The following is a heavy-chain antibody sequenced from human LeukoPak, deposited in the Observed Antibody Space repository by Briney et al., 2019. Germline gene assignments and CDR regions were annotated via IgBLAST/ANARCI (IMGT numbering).Heavy chain of an antibody. Sequence: GGSLRLSCAASGFTFSSYAMHWVRQAPGKGLEWVAVISYDGSNKYYADSVKSRFTISRDNSKNTLYLQMNSLRAEDTAVYYCARDKVTCSGGSCYDYFDYWGQGTLVTVSS. D-gene: IGHD2-15*01. CDR3: ARDKVTCSGGSCYDYFDY. J-gene: IGHJ4*02. V-gene: IGHV3-30*04. CDR2: ISYDGSNK. CDR1: GFTFSSYA.